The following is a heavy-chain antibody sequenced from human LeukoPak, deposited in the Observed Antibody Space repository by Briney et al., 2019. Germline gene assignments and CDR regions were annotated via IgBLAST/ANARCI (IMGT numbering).Heavy chain of an antibody. CDR3: ARGPDIVVVPAAYPGGDYYYGMDV. CDR1: GGSFSGYY. J-gene: IGHJ6*02. CDR2: INHSGST. D-gene: IGHD2-2*01. Sequence: SETLSLTCAVYGGSFSGYYWSWIRQPPGKGLEWIGEINHSGSTNYNPSLKSRVTISVDMSKNQFSLKLSSVTAADTAVYYCARGPDIVVVPAAYPGGDYYYGMDVWGQGTTVTVS. V-gene: IGHV4-34*01.